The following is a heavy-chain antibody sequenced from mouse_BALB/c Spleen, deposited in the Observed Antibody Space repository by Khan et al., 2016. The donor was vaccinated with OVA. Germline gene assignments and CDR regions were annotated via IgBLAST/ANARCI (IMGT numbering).Heavy chain of an antibody. D-gene: IGHD2-10*01. Sequence: QVQLKESGPGLVAPSQSLSITCTISGFSLTNYGVHWVRQPPGKGLEWLVVIWSDGSATYNSALKSRLSISKDNSKNQVFLKMNSLQTDDTAMYYCAEQPYCHYYIMDYGGQGTSVTVAS. CDR1: GFSLTNYG. V-gene: IGHV2-6-1*01. CDR3: AEQPYCHYYIMDY. CDR2: IWSDGSA. J-gene: IGHJ4*01.